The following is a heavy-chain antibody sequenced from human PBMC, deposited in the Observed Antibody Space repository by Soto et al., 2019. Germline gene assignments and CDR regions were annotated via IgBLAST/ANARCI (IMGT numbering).Heavy chain of an antibody. CDR2: INAGNGNT. CDR3: AKNGQPPYYYYGMDV. CDR1: GYTFTSYA. Sequence: ASGKVSCKASGYTFTSYAMNWVRQAPGQRHEWMGWINAGNGNTKYSQKFQGRVTMTVDTSTTTAYMELRSLTSDDRAVYYCAKNGQPPYYYYGMDVWGQGTTVTVSS. J-gene: IGHJ6*02. D-gene: IGHD2-8*01. V-gene: IGHV1-3*01.